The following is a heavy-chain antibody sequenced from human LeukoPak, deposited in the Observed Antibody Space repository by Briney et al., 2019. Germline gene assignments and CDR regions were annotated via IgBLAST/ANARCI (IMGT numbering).Heavy chain of an antibody. V-gene: IGHV4-34*01. J-gene: IGHJ4*02. D-gene: IGHD3-22*01. CDR1: GGSFSGYY. CDR2: INHSGST. Sequence: SETLSLTCPVYGGSFSGYYWSWIRQPPGKGLEWIGEINHSGSTNYSPSLKSRVTISVDTSKNQFSLKLSSVTAADTAVYYCAIKTYYYDSSGYWETDYWGQGTLVTVSS. CDR3: AIKTYYYDSSGYWETDY.